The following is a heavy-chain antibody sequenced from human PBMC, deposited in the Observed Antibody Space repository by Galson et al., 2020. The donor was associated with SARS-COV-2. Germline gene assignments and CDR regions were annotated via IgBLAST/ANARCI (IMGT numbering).Heavy chain of an antibody. CDR2: ISYDGSNK. V-gene: IGHV3-30-3*01. CDR3: ASVRQREYSSSPIDY. D-gene: IGHD6-13*01. CDR1: GFTFSSYA. Sequence: TGGSLRLSCAASGFTFSSYAMHWVRQAPGKGLEWVAVISYDGSNKYYADSVKGRFTISRDNSKNTLYLQMNSLRAEDTAVYYCASVRQREYSSSPIDYWGQGTLVTVSS. J-gene: IGHJ4*02.